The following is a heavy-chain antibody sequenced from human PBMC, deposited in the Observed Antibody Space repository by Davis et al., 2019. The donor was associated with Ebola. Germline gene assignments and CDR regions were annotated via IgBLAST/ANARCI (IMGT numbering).Heavy chain of an antibody. CDR3: ARVRYCGGDCSRHYYYGMDV. V-gene: IGHV1-2*06. J-gene: IGHJ6*02. D-gene: IGHD2-21*02. Sequence: ASVKVSCKASGYTFTGYYIHWVRQAPGQGLEWMGRIKPYTGGTDYAQRFQGRVTMTRDTSLSTAYMELSSLRSDDTAVYYCARVRYCGGDCSRHYYYGMDVWGQGTTVTVSS. CDR2: IKPYTGGT. CDR1: GYTFTGYY.